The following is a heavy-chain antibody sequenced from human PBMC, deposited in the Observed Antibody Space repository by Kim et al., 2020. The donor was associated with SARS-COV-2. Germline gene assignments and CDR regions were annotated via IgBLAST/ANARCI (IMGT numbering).Heavy chain of an antibody. CDR1: GFTVSSNY. CDR2: IYSGGST. J-gene: IGHJ4*02. V-gene: IGHV3-66*01. D-gene: IGHD3-16*01. CDR3: ARTLYDYVWGSFDY. Sequence: GGSLRLSCAASGFTVSSNYMSWVRQAPGKGLEWVSVIYSGGSTYYADSVKGRFTISRDNSKNTLYLQMNSLRAEDTAVYYCARTLYDYVWGSFDYWGQGTLVTVSS.